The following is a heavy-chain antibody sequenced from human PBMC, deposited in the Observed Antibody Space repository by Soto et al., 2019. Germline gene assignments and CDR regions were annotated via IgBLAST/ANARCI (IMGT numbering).Heavy chain of an antibody. Sequence: QEQLKQSRAEVKKPGASVKVSCKASGYTFSSYDINWVRQATGQGLEWMGWMNPNSGDTGYAQKFQGRVTMTRNTAISTAYMELSGLRSDDTALYYCARVPLITVTQGQYYYHFMDVWGKGTTVTVSS. CDR1: GYTFSSYD. D-gene: IGHD4-17*01. V-gene: IGHV1-8*01. J-gene: IGHJ6*03. CDR2: MNPNSGDT. CDR3: ARVPLITVTQGQYYYHFMDV.